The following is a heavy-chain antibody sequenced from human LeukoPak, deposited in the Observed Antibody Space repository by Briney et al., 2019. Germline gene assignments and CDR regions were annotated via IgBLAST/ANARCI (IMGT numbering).Heavy chain of an antibody. D-gene: IGHD6-19*01. V-gene: IGHV4-38-2*02. CDR2: IYHGGST. CDR3: ARDQALGYGWPTVLAIDI. Sequence: PSETLSLTCTVSGYSVSRGYYWGWIRQPPGKGLEWIGNIYHGGSTYYNPSLKSRVTISVDTSKNQFSLKLSSVTAADTAVYYCARDQALGYGWPTVLAIDIWGQGTMVTVSS. CDR1: GYSVSRGYY. J-gene: IGHJ3*02.